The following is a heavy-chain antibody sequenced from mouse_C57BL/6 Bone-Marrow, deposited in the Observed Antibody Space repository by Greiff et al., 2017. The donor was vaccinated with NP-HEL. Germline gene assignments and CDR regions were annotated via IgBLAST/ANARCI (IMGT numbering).Heavy chain of an antibody. CDR1: GYAFSSSW. J-gene: IGHJ4*01. CDR3: ARSAYDHGDYAMDY. CDR2: IYPGDGDT. D-gene: IGHD2-10*02. Sequence: VQLQESGPELVKPGASVKISCKASGYAFSSSWMNWVKQRPGKGLEWIGRIYPGDGDTNYNGKFKGKATLTADKSSSTAYMQLSSLTSEDSAVYFCARSAYDHGDYAMDYWGQGTSVTVSS. V-gene: IGHV1-82*01.